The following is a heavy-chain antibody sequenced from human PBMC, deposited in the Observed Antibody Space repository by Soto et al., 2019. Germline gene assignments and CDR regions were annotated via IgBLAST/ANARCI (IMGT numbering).Heavy chain of an antibody. CDR3: ARDWDYCSSSSCYVGWFDP. CDR2: ISAYNGNT. V-gene: IGHV1-18*01. D-gene: IGHD2-2*01. CDR1: GYTFNRHS. Sequence: ASVKVSCKASGYTFNRHSISWVRQAPGQGLEWMGWISAYNGNTNYAQKLQGRVTMTTDTSTSTAYMELRSLRSDDTAVYYCARDWDYCSSSSCYVGWFDPWGQGTLVTVSS. J-gene: IGHJ5*02.